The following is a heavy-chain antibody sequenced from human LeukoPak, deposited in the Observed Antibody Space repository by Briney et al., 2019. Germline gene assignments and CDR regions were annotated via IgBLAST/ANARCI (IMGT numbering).Heavy chain of an antibody. Sequence: SETLSLTCAVSSYSFSSGYYWGWIRQPPGKGLEWIGTIYRGGSTYYNPSLKSRVTISVDTSKNQFSLKLGSVTAADTAVYYCARFLSLGGPDYWGQGTLVTVSS. CDR2: IYRGGST. CDR3: ARFLSLGGPDY. D-gene: IGHD3-16*01. V-gene: IGHV4-38-2*01. J-gene: IGHJ4*02. CDR1: SYSFSSGYY.